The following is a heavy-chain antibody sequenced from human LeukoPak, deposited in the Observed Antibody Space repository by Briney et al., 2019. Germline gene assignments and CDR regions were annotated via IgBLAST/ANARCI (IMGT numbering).Heavy chain of an antibody. V-gene: IGHV4-61*05. CDR3: ARVRVGATRRDAFDI. CDR1: GGSITSSSYY. CDR2: IYYSGST. D-gene: IGHD1-26*01. J-gene: IGHJ3*02. Sequence: SETLSLTCTVSGGSITSSSYYWGWIRQPPGKGLEWIGYIYYSGSTNYNPSLKSRVTISVDTSKNQFSLKLSSVTAADTAVYYCARVRVGATRRDAFDIWGQGTMVTVSS.